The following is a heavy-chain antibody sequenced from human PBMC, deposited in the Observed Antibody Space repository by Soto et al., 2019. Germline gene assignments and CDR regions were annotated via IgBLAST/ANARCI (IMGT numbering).Heavy chain of an antibody. CDR2: IYYTGFT. D-gene: IGHD6-19*01. Sequence: SETLSLTCTVSGGSFKSGSYSWSWIRQPPGKGLEWIGDIYYTGFTFYNPSLKSRLTISLDSSKNKFSLRLNSVTAADTAVYFCARAYRINGWSDYFFDYWGQGTLVTVSS. V-gene: IGHV4-30-4*08. CDR3: ARAYRINGWSDYFFDY. CDR1: GGSFKSGSYS. J-gene: IGHJ4*02.